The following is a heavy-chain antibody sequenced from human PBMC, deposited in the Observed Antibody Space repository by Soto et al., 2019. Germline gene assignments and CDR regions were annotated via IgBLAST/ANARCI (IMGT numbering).Heavy chain of an antibody. CDR1: GGTFSSYA. CDR3: ASPVATVYYYYGMDV. Sequence: QVQLVQSGAEVKKPGSSVKVSCKASGGTFSSYAITWVRQAPGQGLEWMGGIIPIFGTADYAQKFQGRVTITAGESTSTAYMELSSLRSEDTAVYYCASPVATVYYYYGMDVWGQGTTVTVSS. V-gene: IGHV1-69*12. CDR2: IIPIFGTA. J-gene: IGHJ6*02. D-gene: IGHD2-21*02.